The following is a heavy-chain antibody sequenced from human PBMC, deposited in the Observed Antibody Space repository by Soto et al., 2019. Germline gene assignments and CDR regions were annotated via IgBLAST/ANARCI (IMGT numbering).Heavy chain of an antibody. CDR1: GFTFSSYA. CDR2: ISYDGSNK. CDR3: ARENDYSSSWYVDY. Sequence: QVQLVESGGGVVQPGRSLRLSCAASGFTFSSYAMHWVRQAPGKGLEWVAVISYDGSNKYYADSVKGRFTISRDNSKNTLYLQMNSLRAEDTAVYYGARENDYSSSWYVDYWGQGTLVTVSS. V-gene: IGHV3-30-3*01. J-gene: IGHJ4*02. D-gene: IGHD6-13*01.